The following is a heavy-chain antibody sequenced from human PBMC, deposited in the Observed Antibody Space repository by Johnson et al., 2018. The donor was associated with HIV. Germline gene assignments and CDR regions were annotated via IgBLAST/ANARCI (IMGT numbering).Heavy chain of an antibody. Sequence: QVQLVESGGGVVQPGRSLRLSCAGTGFTFSNYVLHWVRQAPGKGLEWVAVISYDGRNKYYADSVKGRFTISRDNSKNKLYLQMNSLKTEDTAVYYCTTDGDSSSWNRDAFDIGGQGTMVTVAS. CDR1: GFTFSNYV. CDR3: TTDGDSSSWNRDAFDI. V-gene: IGHV3-30*03. D-gene: IGHD6-13*01. CDR2: ISYDGRNK. J-gene: IGHJ3*02.